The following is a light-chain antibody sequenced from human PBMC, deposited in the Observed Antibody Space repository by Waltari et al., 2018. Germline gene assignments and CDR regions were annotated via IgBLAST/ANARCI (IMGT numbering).Light chain of an antibody. CDR1: QSVGRT. V-gene: IGKV3-20*01. CDR3: QHYVRLPVT. Sequence: EIVLTLSPGTLSLSPGERAILSCRASQSVGRTLAWSQQKPGQAPRLLIYGASNRATGIPDRFSGSGSGTDFSLTISRREPEDFSVYYCQHYVRLPVTFGQGTRVEI. J-gene: IGKJ1*01. CDR2: GAS.